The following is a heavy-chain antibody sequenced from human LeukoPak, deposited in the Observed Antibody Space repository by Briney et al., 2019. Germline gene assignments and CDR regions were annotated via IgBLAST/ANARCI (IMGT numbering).Heavy chain of an antibody. Sequence: GGSLRLSCAASGFTISSNYMTWVRQAPGKGLEWVSVIYSGGSTYYADSVKGRFTISRDNSQNTVYLQMNSLRAEDTAVYYCASLDTSLWYAFEYWGQGTLVTVSS. V-gene: IGHV3-66*01. CDR1: GFTISSNY. CDR2: IYSGGST. CDR3: ASLDTSLWYAFEY. J-gene: IGHJ4*02. D-gene: IGHD6-13*01.